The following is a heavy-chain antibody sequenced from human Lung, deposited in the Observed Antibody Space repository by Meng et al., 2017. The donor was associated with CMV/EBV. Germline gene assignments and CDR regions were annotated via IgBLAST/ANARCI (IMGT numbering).Heavy chain of an antibody. V-gene: IGHV4-59*01. J-gene: IGHJ5*02. Sequence: GSLRLSCTVSGGSISSYYWSWIRQPPGKGLEWIGYIYYSGSTNYNPSLKSRVTISVDTSKNQFSLKLSSVTAADTAVYYCARVDGTYYDFWSGSVGSWCEPWGPGTXVTVSS. D-gene: IGHD3-3*01. CDR3: ARVDGTYYDFWSGSVGSWCEP. CDR2: IYYSGST. CDR1: GGSISSYY.